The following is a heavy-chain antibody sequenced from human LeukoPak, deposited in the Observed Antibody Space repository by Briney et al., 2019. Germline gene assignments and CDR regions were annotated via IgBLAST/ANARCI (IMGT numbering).Heavy chain of an antibody. CDR3: AKSPDYYGSGSYYSYFDY. CDR1: GFTFSSYA. D-gene: IGHD3-10*01. J-gene: IGHJ4*02. V-gene: IGHV3-23*01. Sequence: GGSLRLSCAASGFTFSSYAMSWVRQASGKGLEWVSAISGSGGSTYYADSVKGRFTISRDNSKNTLYLQMNSLRAEDTAVYYCAKSPDYYGSGSYYSYFDYWGQGTLVTVSS. CDR2: ISGSGGST.